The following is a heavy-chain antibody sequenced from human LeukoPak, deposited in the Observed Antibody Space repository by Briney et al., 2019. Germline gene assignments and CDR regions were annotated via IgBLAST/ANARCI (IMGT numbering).Heavy chain of an antibody. J-gene: IGHJ4*02. Sequence: LRLSCAASGFTFSSYAMHWIRQPPGKGLEWIGYIYYSGSTYYNPSLKSRVTISVDTSKNQFSLKLSSVTAADTAVYYCARERGGTLYYFDYWGQGTLVTVSS. CDR2: IYYSGST. V-gene: IGHV4-30-4*01. CDR3: ARERGGTLYYFDY. CDR1: GFTFSSYAMH. D-gene: IGHD1-1*01.